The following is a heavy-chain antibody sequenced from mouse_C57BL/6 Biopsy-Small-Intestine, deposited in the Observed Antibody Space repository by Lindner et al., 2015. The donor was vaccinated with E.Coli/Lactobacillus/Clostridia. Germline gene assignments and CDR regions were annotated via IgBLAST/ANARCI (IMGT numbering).Heavy chain of an antibody. D-gene: IGHD2-13*01. Sequence: VQLQESGGGLVKPGGSLKLSCAASGFTFSDYGMHWVRQAPEKGLEWVAYISSGSSTIYYADTVKGRFTISRDNAKNTLFLQMTSLRSEDMAMYYCARRGLDYYAMDYWGQGTSVTVSS. CDR3: ARRGLDYYAMDY. J-gene: IGHJ4*01. V-gene: IGHV5-17*01. CDR2: ISSGSSTI. CDR1: GFTFSDYG.